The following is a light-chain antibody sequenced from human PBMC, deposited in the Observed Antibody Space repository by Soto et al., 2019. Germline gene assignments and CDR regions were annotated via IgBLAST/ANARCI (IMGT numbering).Light chain of an antibody. Sequence: DIHMTQSPSSLSASVGDRVTIACRASQSISSSLNWYQQTPGKAPQLLIYAASSLHSGVPSRFSASRSGTDFTLTIRSLQPEDFATYYCQQSYGTPWTFGQGTKVEI. V-gene: IGKV1-39*01. CDR3: QQSYGTPWT. CDR2: AAS. J-gene: IGKJ1*01. CDR1: QSISSS.